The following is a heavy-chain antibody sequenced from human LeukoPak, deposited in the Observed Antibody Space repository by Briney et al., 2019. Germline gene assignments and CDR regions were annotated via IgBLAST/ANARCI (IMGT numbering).Heavy chain of an antibody. D-gene: IGHD3-22*01. CDR3: ARNYYHSSAPGSWFDP. CDR2: ISFDENRK. J-gene: IGHJ5*02. CDR1: GFIFSSYA. Sequence: GGSLRLSCAASGFIFSSYAMYWVRQAPGKGLEWVALISFDENRKYYRDSVKGRFTISRDNSNNTMHLQMNSVRPEDTAVYFCARNYYHSSAPGSWFDPWGQGTLVTVSS. V-gene: IGHV3-30*04.